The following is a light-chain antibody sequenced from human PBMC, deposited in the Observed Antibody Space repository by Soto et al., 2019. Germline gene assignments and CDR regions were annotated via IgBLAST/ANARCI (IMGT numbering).Light chain of an antibody. J-gene: IGKJ4*01. CDR3: QQCRNWPLT. Sequence: EIVMTQSPATLSVSPGEGATLSCKASQTVYNNLAWYQQRPGQPPRLLIYDASTRATGISARFSGSGYGTEFTLTISSLQSEDFAFYFCQQCRNWPLTFGGGTKVEIK. V-gene: IGKV3-15*01. CDR2: DAS. CDR1: QTVYNN.